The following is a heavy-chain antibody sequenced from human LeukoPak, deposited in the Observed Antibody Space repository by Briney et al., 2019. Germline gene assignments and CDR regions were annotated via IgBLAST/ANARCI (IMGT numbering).Heavy chain of an antibody. CDR3: ARDFPGVLWFGESYYYMDV. CDR1: GFTFSSYS. V-gene: IGHV3-21*01. CDR2: ISSGSSNK. Sequence: GGSLRPSCAASGFTFSSYSMNWVRQAPGKGLEWVSCISSGSSNKYYGDSVKGRFTISRDNAKNSLYLQMNSLRAEDTAVYYCARDFPGVLWFGESYYYMDVWGKGTTVTISS. J-gene: IGHJ6*03. D-gene: IGHD3-10*01.